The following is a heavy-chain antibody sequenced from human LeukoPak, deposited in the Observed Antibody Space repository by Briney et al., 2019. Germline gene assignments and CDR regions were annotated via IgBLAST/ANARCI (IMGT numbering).Heavy chain of an antibody. CDR3: ARQPIYEAYFDF. D-gene: IGHD3-16*01. J-gene: IGHJ4*02. V-gene: IGHV3-7*01. Sequence: PGGSLRLSCVASGFPFDRYWMSWVRQAPGKGLEWVANIKHDGSEKNFVDSVKGRFTISRDNAENSLFLQMNSLRVDDTAVYFCARQPIYEAYFDFWGQGTLVTVSS. CDR2: IKHDGSEK. CDR1: GFPFDRYW.